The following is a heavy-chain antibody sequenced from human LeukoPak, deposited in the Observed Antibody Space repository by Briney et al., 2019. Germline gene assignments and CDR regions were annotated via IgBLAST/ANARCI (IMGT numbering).Heavy chain of an antibody. CDR1: GGSISNYY. V-gene: IGHV4-59*01. Sequence: SETLFLTCTVSGGSISNYYWSWVRQPPGKGLEWIGYIYYTGSTDYNPSLKSRVTISVDTSKNQFSLRLSSVTAADTAVYYCARGDGRGVPLYYFDYWGQGILVTVSS. CDR3: ARGDGRGVPLYYFDY. J-gene: IGHJ4*02. CDR2: IYYTGST. D-gene: IGHD3-10*01.